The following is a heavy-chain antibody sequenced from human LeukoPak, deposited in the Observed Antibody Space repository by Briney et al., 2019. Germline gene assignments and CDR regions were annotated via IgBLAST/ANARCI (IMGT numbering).Heavy chain of an antibody. V-gene: IGHV3-66*01. Sequence: GGSLRLSCAASGFTVSSKYMSWVRQAPGKGLEWVSIIYSGGSTDYADSVKGRFTISRDNSKNTLYLQMNSLTAEDTAVYYCATGGHYYDSSDYYYAFDYWDQGTLVTVSS. J-gene: IGHJ4*02. CDR2: IYSGGST. CDR3: ATGGHYYDSSDYYYAFDY. D-gene: IGHD3-22*01. CDR1: GFTVSSKY.